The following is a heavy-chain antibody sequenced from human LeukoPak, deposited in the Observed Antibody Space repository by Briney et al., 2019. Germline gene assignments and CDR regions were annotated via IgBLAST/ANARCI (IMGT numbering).Heavy chain of an antibody. Sequence: PSETLSLTCTVSGGSISSGGYYWSWIRQPPGKGLEWIGYIYHSGSTYYNPSLKSRVTISVDRSKNQFSLKLSSVTAADTAVYYCAAWSGYDAFDIWGQGTMVTVSS. D-gene: IGHD3-3*01. J-gene: IGHJ3*02. V-gene: IGHV4-30-2*01. CDR2: IYHSGST. CDR3: AAWSGYDAFDI. CDR1: GGSISSGGYY.